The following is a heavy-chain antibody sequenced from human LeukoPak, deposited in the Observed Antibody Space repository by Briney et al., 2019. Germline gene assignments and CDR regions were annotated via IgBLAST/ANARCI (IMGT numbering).Heavy chain of an antibody. J-gene: IGHJ4*02. CDR2: ISSTSIYR. D-gene: IGHD4/OR15-4a*01. CDR1: GFTFSSYS. V-gene: IGHV3-21*01. Sequence: GGSLRLSCAASGFTFSSYSMNWVRQAPGKGLEWVSSISSTSIYRYYADSVKGRFTMSRDNAKNSLYLQMSSLRAEDTAVYYCARRAGAYSHPYDYWGQGTLVTVSS. CDR3: ARRAGAYSHPYDY.